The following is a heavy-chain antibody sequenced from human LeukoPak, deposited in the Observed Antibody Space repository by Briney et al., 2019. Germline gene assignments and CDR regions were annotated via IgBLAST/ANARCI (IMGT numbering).Heavy chain of an antibody. Sequence: ASVKVSCKASGYAFSVHYLHWVRQAPGQGLECLGWINPNSGATNYAQKFQGRVTMTRDTSINTAYMELSSLESDDTGIYFCAKGLTVGFGGIRLGMDVWGNGTTVTISS. D-gene: IGHD3-10*01. J-gene: IGHJ6*03. CDR1: GYAFSVHY. CDR3: AKGLTVGFGGIRLGMDV. CDR2: INPNSGAT. V-gene: IGHV1-2*02.